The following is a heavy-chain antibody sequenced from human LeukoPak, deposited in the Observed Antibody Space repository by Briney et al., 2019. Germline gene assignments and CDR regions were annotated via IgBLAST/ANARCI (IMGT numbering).Heavy chain of an antibody. CDR1: GFTFSSYW. Sequence: GGSLRLSCAASGFTFSSYWMSWVRQAPGKGLEWVANIKQDGSNKYYADSVKGRFTISRDNSKNTLYLQMNSLRAEDTAVYYCAKGSDIAVAGNTPDYWGQGTLVTVSS. V-gene: IGHV3-7*01. CDR2: IKQDGSNK. CDR3: AKGSDIAVAGNTPDY. D-gene: IGHD6-19*01. J-gene: IGHJ4*02.